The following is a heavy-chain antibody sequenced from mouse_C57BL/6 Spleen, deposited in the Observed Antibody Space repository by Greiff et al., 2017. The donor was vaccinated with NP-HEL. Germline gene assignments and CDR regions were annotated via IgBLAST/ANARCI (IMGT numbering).Heavy chain of an antibody. V-gene: IGHV5-4*01. CDR1: GFTFSSYA. Sequence: EVKLEESGGGLVKPGGSLKLSCAASGFTFSSYAMSWVRQTPEKRLEWVATISDGGSYTYYPDNVKGRFTISRDNAKNNLYLQMSHLKSEDTAMYYCAREGGNYYGNLEGFAYWGQGTLVTVSA. CDR3: AREGGNYYGNLEGFAY. D-gene: IGHD2-1*01. J-gene: IGHJ3*01. CDR2: ISDGGSYT.